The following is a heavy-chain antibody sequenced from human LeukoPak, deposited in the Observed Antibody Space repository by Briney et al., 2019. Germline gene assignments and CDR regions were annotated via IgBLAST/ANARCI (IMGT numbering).Heavy chain of an antibody. CDR1: GYSISSGYH. V-gene: IGHV4-38-2*02. J-gene: IGHJ1*01. CDR2: IYHSGST. D-gene: IGHD1-26*01. CDR3: ARDLVGARAEYFQH. Sequence: SETLSLTCAVSGYSISSGYHWGWIRQPPGKGLEWIGSIYHSGSTYYNPSLKSRVTISVDTSKNQFSLKLSSVTAADTAVYYCARDLVGARAEYFQHWGQGTLVTVSS.